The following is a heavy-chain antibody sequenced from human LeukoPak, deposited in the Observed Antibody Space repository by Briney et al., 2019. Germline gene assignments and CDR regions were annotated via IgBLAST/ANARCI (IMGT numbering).Heavy chain of an antibody. J-gene: IGHJ6*03. Sequence: PSETLSLTCSVSGASIGSFSWNWIPQAPGKGLEWIGSVSNTRRTNYNPSLRSRVTISRDTFESQVSLKVTSVTAADTAVYYCATGAILRDLNYMDVWGKGTAVSVSS. CDR1: GASIGSFS. CDR2: VSNTRRT. CDR3: ATGAILRDLNYMDV. V-gene: IGHV4-59*01. D-gene: IGHD3-9*01.